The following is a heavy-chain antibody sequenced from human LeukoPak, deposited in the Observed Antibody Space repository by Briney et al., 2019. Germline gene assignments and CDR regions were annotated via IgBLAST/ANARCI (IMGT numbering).Heavy chain of an antibody. D-gene: IGHD5-12*01. Sequence: PGGSLRLSCAASGFIFSSYSMSWVRQAPGKGLEWVSSISSGSSYIYYADSVKGRFTISRDNAMNSLYLQMNSLSAEDTAVYYCAYTSGYDFSSYYYYYMDVWGKGTTVTVSS. J-gene: IGHJ6*03. CDR3: AYTSGYDFSSYYYYYMDV. V-gene: IGHV3-21*01. CDR2: ISSGSSYI. CDR1: GFIFSSYS.